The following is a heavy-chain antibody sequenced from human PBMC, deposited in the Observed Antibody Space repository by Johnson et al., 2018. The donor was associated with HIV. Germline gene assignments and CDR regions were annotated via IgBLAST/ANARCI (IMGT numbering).Heavy chain of an antibody. J-gene: IGHJ3*02. Sequence: QVQLVESGGGLAQPAWSPRLSCAASGFTFSDYYMSWIRQAPGKGLEWVSYISSSGSTIYYADSVKGRFTISRDNAKNSLYLQMNSLRAEDTAVYYCAKGGYNYGVVGFDIWGQGTMVTVSS. CDR1: GFTFSDYY. CDR2: ISSSGSTI. V-gene: IGHV3-11*04. D-gene: IGHD3-3*01. CDR3: AKGGYNYGVVGFDI.